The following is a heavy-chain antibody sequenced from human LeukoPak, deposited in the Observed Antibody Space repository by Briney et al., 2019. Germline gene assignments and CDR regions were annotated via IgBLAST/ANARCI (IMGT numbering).Heavy chain of an antibody. Sequence: GESLKISCKGSGYSFTSYWIGWVRQMPGKGLEWMGIIYPGDSDTRYSPSFQDQVTISADKSTSTVYLQWGSLKASDSAIYYCARGRAWFDHWGQGTQVTVSS. J-gene: IGHJ5*02. CDR3: ARGRAWFDH. CDR1: GYSFTSYW. D-gene: IGHD1-26*01. V-gene: IGHV5-51*01. CDR2: IYPGDSDT.